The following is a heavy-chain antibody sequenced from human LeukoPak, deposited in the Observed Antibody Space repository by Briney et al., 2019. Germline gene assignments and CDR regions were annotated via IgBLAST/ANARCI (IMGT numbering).Heavy chain of an antibody. J-gene: IGHJ4*02. D-gene: IGHD2-2*01. CDR2: ISSNGGST. V-gene: IGHV3-64D*06. CDR1: GLTFSSFG. CDR3: VKDGCSSTSCPYPDY. Sequence: PGGSLRLSCAASGLTFSSFGMHWVRQAPGKGLEYVSAISSNGGSTYYADSVKGRFTISRDNSKNTLYLQMSSLRAEDTAVYYCVKDGCSSTSCPYPDYWGQGTLVTVSS.